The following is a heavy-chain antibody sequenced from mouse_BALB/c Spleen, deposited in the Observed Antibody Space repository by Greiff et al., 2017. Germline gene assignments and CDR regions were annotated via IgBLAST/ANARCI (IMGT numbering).Heavy chain of an antibody. D-gene: IGHD1-1*01. J-gene: IGHJ3*01. Sequence: DVKLVESGGGLVKPGGSLKLSCAASGFTFSDYYMYWVRQTPEKRLEWVATISDGGSYTYYPDSVKGRFTISRDNAKNNLYLQMSSLKSEDTAMYYCARDTEGAWFAYWGQGTLVTVSA. CDR1: GFTFSDYY. CDR3: ARDTEGAWFAY. V-gene: IGHV5-4*02. CDR2: ISDGGSYT.